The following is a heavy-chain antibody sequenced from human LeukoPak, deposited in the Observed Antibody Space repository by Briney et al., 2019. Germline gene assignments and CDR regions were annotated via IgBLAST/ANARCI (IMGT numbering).Heavy chain of an antibody. CDR2: IYYSRST. CDR3: ARAGNTIFGVVISYFDY. V-gene: IGHV4-39*01. D-gene: IGHD3-3*01. CDR1: GGSISSSSYY. J-gene: IGHJ4*02. Sequence: SETLSLTCTVSGGSISSSSYYWGWIRQPPGKGLEWIGSIYYSRSTYYNPSLKSRVTISVDTSKNQFSLKLSSVTAADTAVYYCARAGNTIFGVVISYFDYWGQGTLVTVSS.